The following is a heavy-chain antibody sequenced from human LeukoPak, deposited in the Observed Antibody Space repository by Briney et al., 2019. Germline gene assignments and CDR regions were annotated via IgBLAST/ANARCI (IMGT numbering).Heavy chain of an antibody. J-gene: IGHJ5*02. V-gene: IGHV4-61*01. CDR1: GGSVSSSSYY. D-gene: IGHD5-18*01. Sequence: SETLSLTCTVSGGSVSSSSYYWGWIRQPPGKGLEWIGYIYYSGSTNYNPSLKSRVTISVDTSKNQFSLKLSSVTAADTAVYYCAGAYTAMGYGNWFDPWGQGTLVTVSS. CDR2: IYYSGST. CDR3: AGAYTAMGYGNWFDP.